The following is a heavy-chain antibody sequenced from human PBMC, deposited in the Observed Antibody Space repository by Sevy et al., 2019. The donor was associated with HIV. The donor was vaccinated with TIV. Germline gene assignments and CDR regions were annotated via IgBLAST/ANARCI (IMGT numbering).Heavy chain of an antibody. Sequence: SETLSLTCTVSGGSISSGSYFWTWIRQHPGKGLEWIGYIHYSGTTYYNPSLKSRLTISVDTSKNEFSLKLNSVTAADTAMYYCARQYYYDTSGFYWYFDIWGRGTLVTVSS. CDR2: IHYSGTT. V-gene: IGHV4-31*03. CDR1: GGSISSGSYF. D-gene: IGHD3-22*01. J-gene: IGHJ2*01. CDR3: ARQYYYDTSGFYWYFDI.